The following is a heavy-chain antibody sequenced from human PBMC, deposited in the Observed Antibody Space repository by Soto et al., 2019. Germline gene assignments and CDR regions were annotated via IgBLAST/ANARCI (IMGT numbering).Heavy chain of an antibody. D-gene: IGHD1-26*01. Sequence: QVKLVESGGGVVQPGKSLRLSCEASGFTFETYAMHWVRQAPGKGLEWVAVISFDGTNTYYADSVKGRFTFSRDNSKNPFYRQLNSRRPEDTAVYSWAGDHLYCPDVICFRGYYGRDAWGQGPTVPVPS. CDR2: ISFDGTNT. J-gene: IGHJ6*02. CDR1: GFTFETYA. V-gene: IGHV3-30-3*01. CDR3: AGDHLYCPDVICFRGYYGRDA.